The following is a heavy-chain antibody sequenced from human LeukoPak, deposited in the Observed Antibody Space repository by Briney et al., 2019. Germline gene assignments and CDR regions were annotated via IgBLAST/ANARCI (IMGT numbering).Heavy chain of an antibody. CDR1: GGSFSGYY. CDR3: ARLYCSSTSCYEGY. Sequence: SETLSLTCAVYGGSFSGYYWSWIRQPPGKGLEWIGEINHSGSTNYNPSLKSRVTISVDTSKNQFSLKLSSVTAADTAVYYCARLYCSSTSCYEGYWGQGTLVTVSS. D-gene: IGHD2-2*01. CDR2: INHSGST. J-gene: IGHJ4*02. V-gene: IGHV4-34*01.